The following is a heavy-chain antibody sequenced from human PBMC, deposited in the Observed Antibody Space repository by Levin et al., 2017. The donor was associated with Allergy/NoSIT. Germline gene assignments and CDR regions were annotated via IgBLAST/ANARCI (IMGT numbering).Heavy chain of an antibody. CDR1: GFNFGNYD. CDR3: GRGRYRDTSGHAWFDP. Sequence: GGSLRLSCVASGFNFGNYDMHWVRQVPGKGLEWVSAIGTTDDTYYPDSVKGRFTISREDGKNSVYLQLTNLRVEDTAVYYCGRGRYRDTSGHAWFDPWGQGTLFTVSS. D-gene: IGHD5-12*01. J-gene: IGHJ5*02. V-gene: IGHV3-13*04. CDR2: IGTTDDT.